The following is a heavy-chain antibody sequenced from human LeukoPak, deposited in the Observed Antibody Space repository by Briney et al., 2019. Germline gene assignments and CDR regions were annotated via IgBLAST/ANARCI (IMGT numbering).Heavy chain of an antibody. D-gene: IGHD2-15*01. Sequence: SETLSLTCTVSGGSISSGSYYWRWIRQRAGKGLEWIGRINTSGSTNYNPSLKSRVTISVDTSKNQFSLKLSSVTAADTAVCYCAGRTALGYCSGGSCYSDFDYWGQGTLVTVSS. CDR1: GGSISSGSYY. CDR2: INTSGST. CDR3: AGRTALGYCSGGSCYSDFDY. J-gene: IGHJ4*02. V-gene: IGHV4-61*02.